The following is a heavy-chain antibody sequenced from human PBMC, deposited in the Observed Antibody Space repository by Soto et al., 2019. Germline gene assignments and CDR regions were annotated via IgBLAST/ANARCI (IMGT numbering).Heavy chain of an antibody. D-gene: IGHD3-9*01. CDR1: GGSLSSNDYF. CDR3: ARHVDWKYGDESFDI. V-gene: IGHV4-39*01. J-gene: IGHJ3*02. Sequence: QLQLQESGPGLVKPSETLYLTCTISGGSLSSNDYFWGWIRQPPGKGLEWLGTFHYRGQISYSPPLDNPVTISVCTSKNPSSLTLGSVTTAVSTIYICARHVDWKYGDESFDIWGQGTRVTVSS. CDR2: FHYRGQI.